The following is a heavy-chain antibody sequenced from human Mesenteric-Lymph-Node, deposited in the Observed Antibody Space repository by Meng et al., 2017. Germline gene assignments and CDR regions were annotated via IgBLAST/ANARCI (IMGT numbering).Heavy chain of an antibody. V-gene: IGHV4-59*01. J-gene: IGHJ3*02. D-gene: IGHD5-24*01. CDR1: ADSLRGYF. CDR2: ISYGGRT. Sequence: SETLSLTCTVSADSLRGYFWNWIRQSPGQGLEWIGSISYGGRTDYKSSLQSRVTISLDTSKSQFSVKLNSVTAADTAVYYCARRTLVNVEHSDGLGYDAFDMWGQGTTVTVSS. CDR3: ARRTLVNVEHSDGLGYDAFDM.